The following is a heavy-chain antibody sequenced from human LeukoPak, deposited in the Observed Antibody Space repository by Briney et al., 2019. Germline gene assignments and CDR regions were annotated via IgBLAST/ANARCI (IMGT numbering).Heavy chain of an antibody. CDR2: ISGSGGST. CDR3: AKVAGYCTGGSCYGALDY. V-gene: IGHV3-23*01. J-gene: IGHJ4*02. CDR1: GFTFSNYG. D-gene: IGHD2-15*01. Sequence: GGSLRHSCAASGFTFSNYGMSWVRQAPGKGLEWVSAISGSGGSTYYADSVKGRFTISRDNSKNTLYLQMNSLRAEDTAVYYCAKVAGYCTGGSCYGALDYWGQGTLVTVSS.